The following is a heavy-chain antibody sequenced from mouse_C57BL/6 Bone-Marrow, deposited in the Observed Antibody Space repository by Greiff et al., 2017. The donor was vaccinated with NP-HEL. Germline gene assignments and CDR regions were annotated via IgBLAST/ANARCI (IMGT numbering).Heavy chain of an antibody. CDR3: ARGGIYYGSSPYWYFDV. CDR1: GYSFTSYY. Sequence: QVQLQQSGPELVKPGASVKISCKASGYSFTSYYIHWVKQRPGQGLEWIGWIYPGSGNTKYNEKFKGKATLTADTSSSTAYMQLSSLTSEDSAVYYWARGGIYYGSSPYWYFDVWGTGTTVTVSS. D-gene: IGHD1-1*01. CDR2: IYPGSGNT. J-gene: IGHJ1*03. V-gene: IGHV1-66*01.